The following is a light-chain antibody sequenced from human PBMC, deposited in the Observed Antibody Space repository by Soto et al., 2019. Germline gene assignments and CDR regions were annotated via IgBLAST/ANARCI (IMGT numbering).Light chain of an antibody. CDR2: GAS. Sequence: ELVLTQSPGTLSLSPGERATLSCRASQSVSSSYLAWYQQKPGQAPRLLIYGASSRATGIPDRFSGSGSGTDFTLTISRLEPEDFAGYYCQQYGSSPMYTFGQGTTLEIK. CDR1: QSVSSSY. CDR3: QQYGSSPMYT. V-gene: IGKV3-20*01. J-gene: IGKJ2*01.